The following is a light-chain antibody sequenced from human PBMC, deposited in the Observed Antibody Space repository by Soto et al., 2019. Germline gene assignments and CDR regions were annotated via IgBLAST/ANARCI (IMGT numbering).Light chain of an antibody. V-gene: IGKV1-39*01. CDR1: QSITTY. Sequence: DIQITQSPSSLSASVGYRVTITFRSSQSITTYLNWYRQKPGEAPKLLIYAASSLQSGVPSRFSGSGSETEFTLSISSLQTEDFATYFCQQIYSAPLTFGGGTKVDIK. CDR3: QQIYSAPLT. J-gene: IGKJ4*01. CDR2: AAS.